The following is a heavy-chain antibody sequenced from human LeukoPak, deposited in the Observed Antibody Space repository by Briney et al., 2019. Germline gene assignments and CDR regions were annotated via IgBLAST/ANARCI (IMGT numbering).Heavy chain of an antibody. CDR1: GYSMSSGYY. CDR3: ARVGYNWNLWFDF. J-gene: IGHJ3*01. CDR2: IFHSGNS. V-gene: IGHV4-38-2*02. D-gene: IGHD1-7*01. Sequence: SSETLSLTCTVSGYSMSSGYYWGWIRQPPGKGLQWIGSIFHSGNSYYNPSLKSRVTISVDTSKNQFSLKVNSVTAADTAVYYCARVGYNWNLWFDFWGQGTTVTVSS.